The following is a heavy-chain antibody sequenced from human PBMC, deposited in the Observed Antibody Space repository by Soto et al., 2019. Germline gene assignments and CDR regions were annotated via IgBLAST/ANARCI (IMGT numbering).Heavy chain of an antibody. J-gene: IGHJ4*02. CDR2: ISSNGGST. CDR3: VSGMFVGVIVSKASGMIDD. Sequence: GGSLRISCAASGFTFSSYAMHWVRQAPGKGLEYVSAISSNGGSTYYADSVKGRFTISRDNSKNTLYLQMSSLRAEDTAVYYCVSGMFVGVIVSKASGMIDDCGQGSLV. D-gene: IGHD3-16*02. CDR1: GFTFSSYA. V-gene: IGHV3-64D*08.